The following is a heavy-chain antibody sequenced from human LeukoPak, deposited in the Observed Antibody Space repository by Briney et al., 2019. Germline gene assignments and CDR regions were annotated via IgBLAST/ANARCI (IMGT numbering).Heavy chain of an antibody. D-gene: IGHD3-3*01. V-gene: IGHV3-23*01. CDR2: ISGSGANT. Sequence: GGSLRLSCAASGFTFSSYAMNWVRQAPGKGLEWVSAISGSGANTYYADSLKGRFTISRDNSKNTLYLQMNSLRAEDTAVYYCASGCFWSGYCPIDYWGQGTLVTVSS. J-gene: IGHJ4*02. CDR1: GFTFSSYA. CDR3: ASGCFWSGYCPIDY.